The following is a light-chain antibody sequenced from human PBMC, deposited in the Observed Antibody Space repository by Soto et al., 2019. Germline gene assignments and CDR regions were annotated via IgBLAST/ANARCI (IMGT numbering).Light chain of an antibody. CDR2: KAS. Sequence: DIQMTQSPSTLSASVGDRVTITCRASQSISSWLAWYQQKPGKAPKLLIYKASNLESGVPSRFSGSGSGTEFTLTISSLQPDDFDTYYCQQYNSYSWTFGQGTKVEIK. V-gene: IGKV1-5*03. CDR3: QQYNSYSWT. CDR1: QSISSW. J-gene: IGKJ1*01.